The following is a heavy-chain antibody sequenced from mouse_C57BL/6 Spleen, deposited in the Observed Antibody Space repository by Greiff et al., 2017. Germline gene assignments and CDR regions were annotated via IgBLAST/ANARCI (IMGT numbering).Heavy chain of an antibody. J-gene: IGHJ1*03. Sequence: QVQLQQSGAELVKPGASVKMSCKASGYTFTSYWITWVKQRPGQGLEWIGDIYPGSGSTTYNEKFKSKATLTVDTSSSTAYMQLSSLTSEDSAVYYCARPITTVVATHWYFDVWGTGTTVTVSS. D-gene: IGHD1-1*01. V-gene: IGHV1-55*01. CDR1: GYTFTSYW. CDR2: IYPGSGST. CDR3: ARPITTVVATHWYFDV.